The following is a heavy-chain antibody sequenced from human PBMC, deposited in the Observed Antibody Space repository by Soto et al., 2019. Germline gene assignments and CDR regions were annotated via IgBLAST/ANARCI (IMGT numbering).Heavy chain of an antibody. CDR1: GYSFTSYW. J-gene: IGHJ6*02. Sequence: RGESLKISCKVSGYSFTSYWIGWLRQMPGKVLEWMGTIYPDDSDIRYSPSFQGQVTISADKSISTVYLQWSSLKASDTAMYYCARGALGSGTYYNVVDYYGLDVWGQGTTVTVSS. CDR3: ARGALGSGTYYNVVDYYGLDV. D-gene: IGHD3-10*01. CDR2: IYPDDSDI. V-gene: IGHV5-51*01.